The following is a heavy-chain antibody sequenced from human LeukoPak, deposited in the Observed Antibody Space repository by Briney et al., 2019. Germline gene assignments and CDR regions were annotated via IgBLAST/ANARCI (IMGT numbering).Heavy chain of an antibody. CDR2: IHSSGST. CDR1: GGSINSYY. J-gene: IGHJ4*02. Sequence: SETLSLTCSVSGGSINSYYWSWVRQAAGKGLEWIGRIHSSGSTKYNPSIESRITMSVDTTNSQFSLKVSSVTAADTAVYYCARDVPPDYWGQGILVTVSS. V-gene: IGHV4-4*07. CDR3: ARDVPPDY.